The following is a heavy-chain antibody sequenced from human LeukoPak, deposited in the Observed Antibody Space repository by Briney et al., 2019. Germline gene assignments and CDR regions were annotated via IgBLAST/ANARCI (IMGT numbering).Heavy chain of an antibody. V-gene: IGHV3-30*04. CDR2: ISYDESNK. Sequence: PGGSLRLSCAASGFTFSTYAMHWVRQAPGKGLEWVAIISYDESNKYYADSVKGRFTISRDNSKNTLYLQMNSLRAEDTAVYYCAKAWSPDYWGQGTLVTVSS. J-gene: IGHJ4*02. CDR1: GFTFSTYA. CDR3: AKAWSPDY.